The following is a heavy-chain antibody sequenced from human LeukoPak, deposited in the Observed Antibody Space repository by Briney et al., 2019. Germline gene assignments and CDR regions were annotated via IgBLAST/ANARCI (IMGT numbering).Heavy chain of an antibody. CDR2: TVSEIDGGTT. CDR1: GFTFNYAW. J-gene: IGHJ6*02. V-gene: IGHV3-15*04. D-gene: IGHD1-7*01. CDR3: TTDEDWNYARKDV. Sequence: GGSLRLSCAASGFTFNYAWMSWVRQVPGKGLEWVGQTVSEIDGGTTDYAAPVKGRFTISRDDSKSTLYLQMNSLKIEDTAVYYCTTDEDWNYARKDVWGQGATVTVSS.